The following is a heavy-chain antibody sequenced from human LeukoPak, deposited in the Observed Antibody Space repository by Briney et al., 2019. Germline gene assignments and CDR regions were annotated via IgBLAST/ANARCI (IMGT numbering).Heavy chain of an antibody. CDR2: INPSGGST. V-gene: IGHV1-46*01. CDR1: GGTFSSYA. CDR3: ARDPVDTAMIYYYYGMDV. Sequence: GASVKVSCKASGGTFSSYAISWVRQAPGQGLEWMGMINPSGGSTNYAQKFQGRVTMTRDTSTSTVYMELSSLRSEDTAVYYCARDPVDTAMIYYYYGMDVWGQGTTVTVSS. J-gene: IGHJ6*02. D-gene: IGHD5-18*01.